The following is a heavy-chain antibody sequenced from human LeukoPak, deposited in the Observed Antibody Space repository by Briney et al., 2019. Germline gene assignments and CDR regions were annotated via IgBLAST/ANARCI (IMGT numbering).Heavy chain of an antibody. V-gene: IGHV4-61*02. CDR2: IYTSGST. CDR3: ARVAGSSSWDYYYYYYMDV. D-gene: IGHD6-13*01. Sequence: PSETLSLTCTVSGGSISSSSYSWSRIRQPAEKGLEWIGRIYTSGSTNYNPSLKSRVTISVDTSKNQFSLKLSSVSAADTAVYYCARVAGSSSWDYYYYYYMDVWGKGTTVTVSS. J-gene: IGHJ6*03. CDR1: GGSISSSSYS.